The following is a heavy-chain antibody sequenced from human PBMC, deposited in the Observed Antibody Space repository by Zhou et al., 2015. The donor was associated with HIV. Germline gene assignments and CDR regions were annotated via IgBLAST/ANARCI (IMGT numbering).Heavy chain of an antibody. Sequence: QVQLVQSGAEVKKPGSSVKVSCKASGDTFSNYAMSWVRQAPGQGLEWMGGIIPTFATTNYAQKFQGRVTITADESTSTAYMELSRLRYEDTAVYYCAREAVAGTARRYYFDYWGQGTLVTVSS. CDR3: AREAVAGTARRYYFDY. D-gene: IGHD6-19*01. V-gene: IGHV1-69*12. CDR1: GDTFSNYA. CDR2: IIPTFATT. J-gene: IGHJ4*02.